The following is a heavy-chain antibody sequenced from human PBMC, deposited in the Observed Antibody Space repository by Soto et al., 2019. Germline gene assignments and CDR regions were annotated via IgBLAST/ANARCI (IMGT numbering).Heavy chain of an antibody. CDR3: ARDLYSSSWSSVHYYYGMDV. Sequence: GASVKVSCKASGGTFSSYAISWVRQAPGQGLEWIGGIIPIFGTANYAQKFQGRVTITADESTSTAYMELSSLRSEDTAVYYCARDLYSSSWSSVHYYYGMDVWGQGTTVTVSS. CDR1: GGTFSSYA. CDR2: IIPIFGTA. V-gene: IGHV1-69*13. D-gene: IGHD6-13*01. J-gene: IGHJ6*02.